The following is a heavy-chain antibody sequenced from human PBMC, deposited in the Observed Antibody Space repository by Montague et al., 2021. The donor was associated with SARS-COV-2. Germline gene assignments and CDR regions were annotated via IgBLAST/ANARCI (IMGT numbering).Heavy chain of an antibody. CDR1: GGSISSGGYY. Sequence: TLSLTCTVYGGSISSGGYYWSWIRQHPGKGLEWIGYIYYSGSTYYNPSLKSRVTISVDTSKNQFSLKLSSVTAADTAVYYCALNYFRVRSWYGMDVWGQGTRSPSP. CDR2: IYYSGST. V-gene: IGHV4-31*03. J-gene: IGHJ6*02. CDR3: ALNYFRVRSWYGMDV. D-gene: IGHD3-10*01.